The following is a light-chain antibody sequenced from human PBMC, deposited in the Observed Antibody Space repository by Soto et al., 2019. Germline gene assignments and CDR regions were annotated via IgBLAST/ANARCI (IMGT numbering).Light chain of an antibody. CDR2: EGS. Sequence: DIVLTQSPATLSLSPGQTATLSCIASQSVSSYLAWYQQKAGQAPRLLIYEGSNRATGIPTRFSGSGSGTDFTLTISGLEPEDFAVYYCQQRNNWPWTFGQGTKGDIK. CDR3: QQRNNWPWT. J-gene: IGKJ1*01. CDR1: QSVSSY. V-gene: IGKV3-11*01.